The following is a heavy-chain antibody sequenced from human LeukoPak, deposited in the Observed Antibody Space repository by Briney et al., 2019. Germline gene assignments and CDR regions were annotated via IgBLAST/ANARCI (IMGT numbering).Heavy chain of an antibody. CDR1: GGSISSSTYY. V-gene: IGHV4-39*01. CDR2: IYYSGSV. Sequence: SETLSLTCSVSGGSISSSTYYWGWIRQPPGKGLEWIGSIYYSGSVNYNPSLKTRVTISADTSKSQLSLKLTSVTAADTALYYCARQGSGGRALDIWGQGTMVTVSS. CDR3: ARQGSGGRALDI. J-gene: IGHJ3*02.